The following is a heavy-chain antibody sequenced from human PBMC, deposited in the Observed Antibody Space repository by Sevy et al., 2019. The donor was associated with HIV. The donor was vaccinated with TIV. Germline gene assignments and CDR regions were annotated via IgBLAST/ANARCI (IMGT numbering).Heavy chain of an antibody. Sequence: ASVKVSVKVSGYTLTELSMHWVRQAPGKGLEWMGGFDPEDGETIYAQKFQGRVTMTEDTSTDTAYMELSSLRSEDTAVYYCATSGMATTILPDYWGQGTLVTVSS. CDR2: FDPEDGET. D-gene: IGHD1-1*01. V-gene: IGHV1-24*01. J-gene: IGHJ4*02. CDR1: GYTLTELS. CDR3: ATSGMATTILPDY.